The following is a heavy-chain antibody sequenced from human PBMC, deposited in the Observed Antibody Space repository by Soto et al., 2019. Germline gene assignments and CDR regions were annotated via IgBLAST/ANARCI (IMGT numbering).Heavy chain of an antibody. D-gene: IGHD2-15*01. Sequence: GESLKISCKGSGYSFTSYWIGWVRQMPGKGLEWMGIIYPGDSDTRYSPSFQGQVTISADKSISTAYLQWSSLKASDTAMYYCARYCSGGSCYYYYGMDVWGQGTTVTVYS. J-gene: IGHJ6*02. CDR2: IYPGDSDT. CDR1: GYSFTSYW. CDR3: ARYCSGGSCYYYYGMDV. V-gene: IGHV5-51*01.